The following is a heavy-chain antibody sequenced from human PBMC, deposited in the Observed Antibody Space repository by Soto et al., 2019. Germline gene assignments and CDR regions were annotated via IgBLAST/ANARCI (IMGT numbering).Heavy chain of an antibody. J-gene: IGHJ4*02. Sequence: EVQLLESGGGLVQPGGSLRLSCVASGFTFSNYAMCWVRQAPGKGLEWVSVVSVSGGSTYYAESVQGRFSISRDNSKNTLYLQMSSLRAEDTAVYYCVKSLNYDFWRGSWDYWGQGTLVTVSS. V-gene: IGHV3-23*01. CDR3: VKSLNYDFWRGSWDY. D-gene: IGHD3-3*01. CDR1: GFTFSNYA. CDR2: VSVSGGST.